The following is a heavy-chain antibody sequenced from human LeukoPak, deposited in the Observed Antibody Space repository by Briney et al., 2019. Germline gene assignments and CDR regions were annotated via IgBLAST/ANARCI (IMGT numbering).Heavy chain of an antibody. CDR1: GYTFTGYY. Sequence: ASVKVSCKASGYTFTGYYMHWVRQAPGQGLEGMGWINPNSGGTNYAQKFQGRVTMTRDTSISTAYMELSRLRSDDPAVYYCARDGYSSGWYYFDYWGQGTLVTVSS. J-gene: IGHJ4*02. CDR3: ARDGYSSGWYYFDY. V-gene: IGHV1-2*02. D-gene: IGHD6-19*01. CDR2: INPNSGGT.